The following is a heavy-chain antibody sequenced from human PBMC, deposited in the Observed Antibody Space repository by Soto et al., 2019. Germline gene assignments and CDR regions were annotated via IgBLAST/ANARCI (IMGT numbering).Heavy chain of an antibody. CDR1: GGSISSYY. J-gene: IGHJ4*02. V-gene: IGHV4-59*01. CDR3: ARVVKNHEDYYFDY. Sequence: SETLSLTCTVSGGSISSYYWSWIRQPPGKGLEWIGYIYYSGSTNYNPSLKSRVTISVDTSKNQFSLKLSSVTAADTAVYYCARVVKNHEDYYFDYWGQGTLVTVSS. CDR2: IYYSGST. D-gene: IGHD2-21*01.